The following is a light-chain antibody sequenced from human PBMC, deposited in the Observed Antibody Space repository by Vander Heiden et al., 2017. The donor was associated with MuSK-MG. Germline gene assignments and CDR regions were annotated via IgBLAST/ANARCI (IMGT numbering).Light chain of an antibody. Sequence: FLLTQPHSVSESPGTTGTISCTRSSGSIAATYVQCYQQRPGRSPITMIYEDDKRHSGVPDRFSGSIDSSSNSASLTISGRQTADEADYYCQSYQNGDHVVFGGGTKLTVL. J-gene: IGLJ2*01. V-gene: IGLV6-57*01. CDR2: EDD. CDR1: SGSIAATY. CDR3: QSYQNGDHVV.